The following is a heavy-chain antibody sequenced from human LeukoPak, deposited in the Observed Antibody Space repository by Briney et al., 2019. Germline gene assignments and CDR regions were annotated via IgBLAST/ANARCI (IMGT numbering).Heavy chain of an antibody. D-gene: IGHD5-18*01. Sequence: ASVKVSCKASGYTITGYYMHWVRQAPGQGLECMGWINPNSGGTNYAQKFQGRVTMTRDTSISTAYMELSRLRSDDTAVYYCARVRVDTAISSFDYWGQGTLVTVSS. CDR2: INPNSGGT. V-gene: IGHV1-2*02. J-gene: IGHJ4*02. CDR1: GYTITGYY. CDR3: ARVRVDTAISSFDY.